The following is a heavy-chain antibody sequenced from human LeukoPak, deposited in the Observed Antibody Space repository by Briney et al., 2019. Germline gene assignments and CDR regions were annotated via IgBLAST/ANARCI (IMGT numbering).Heavy chain of an antibody. CDR3: ARVYCSGGSCYSDFDY. D-gene: IGHD2-15*01. CDR2: ISGYDGDS. V-gene: IGHV1-18*01. J-gene: IGHJ4*02. CDR1: GYKLSNHG. Sequence: ASVKVSCKASGYKLSNHGLNWVRQAPGQGLEWMGWISGYDGDSSYAQKFQGRTTMTVDTSSRTAYMELRSLRSDDTAVYYCARVYCSGGSCYSDFDYWGQGTLVTVSS.